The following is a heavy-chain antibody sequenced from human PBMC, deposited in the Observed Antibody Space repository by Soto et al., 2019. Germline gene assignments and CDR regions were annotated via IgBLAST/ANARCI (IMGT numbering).Heavy chain of an antibody. CDR2: ISSSSSTI. CDR3: ARDVRGNDWYDFDY. V-gene: IGHV3-48*01. CDR1: GFTFSSYS. D-gene: IGHD6-19*01. Sequence: EVQLVESGGGLVQPGGSLRLSCAASGFTFSSYSMNWVRQAPGKGLEWVSYISSSSSTIYYADSVKGRFTISRDNAKNSLYLQMNSLRAEDTAVYYCARDVRGNDWYDFDYWGQGTLVTVSS. J-gene: IGHJ4*02.